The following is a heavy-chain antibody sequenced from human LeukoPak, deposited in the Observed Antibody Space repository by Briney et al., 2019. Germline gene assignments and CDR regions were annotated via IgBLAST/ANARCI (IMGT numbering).Heavy chain of an antibody. CDR2: ISETGGTT. CDR1: GFTFSSYA. J-gene: IGHJ4*02. D-gene: IGHD2-8*01. Sequence: GGSLRLSCAGSGFTFSSYAMSWVRQAPGKGLEWVSAISETGGTTYDAAFVKGRFTISRDNSKSTLYLQMNSLRAEDTAVYYCAKDTSIGRYCSNGVCSPFDYWGQGTLVTVSS. V-gene: IGHV3-23*01. CDR3: AKDTSIGRYCSNGVCSPFDY.